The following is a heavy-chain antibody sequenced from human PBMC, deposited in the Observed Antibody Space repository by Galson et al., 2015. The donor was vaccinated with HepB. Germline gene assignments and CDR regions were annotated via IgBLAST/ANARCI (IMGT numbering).Heavy chain of an antibody. Sequence: SLRLSCAASGFTFSSYTMNWVRQAPGKGLEWVSYISRGSSTTYYADSVKGRFTISRDNAKNSLYLQMNSLRAEDTAVYFCASGYGYNYAFDSWGQGTLVTVSS. V-gene: IGHV3-48*01. CDR1: GFTFSSYT. CDR3: ASGYGYNYAFDS. CDR2: ISRGSSTT. D-gene: IGHD1-1*01. J-gene: IGHJ4*02.